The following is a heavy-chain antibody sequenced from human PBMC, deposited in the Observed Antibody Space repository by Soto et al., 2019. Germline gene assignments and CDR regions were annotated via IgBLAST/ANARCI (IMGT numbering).Heavy chain of an antibody. CDR1: GFTFSSYA. CDR3: AREQFGGMVVVRRPFDP. CDR2: ISYDGSNK. Sequence: QVQLVESGGGVVKPGRSLRLSCAASGFTFSSYAMHWVRQAPGKGLEWVAVISYDGSNKYYADSVKGRFTISRDNSKNTQDLHVNSLRDEDMGGYYCAREQFGGMVVVRRPFDPWGQETLVTVSS. D-gene: IGHD2-21*01. J-gene: IGHJ5*02. V-gene: IGHV3-30*01.